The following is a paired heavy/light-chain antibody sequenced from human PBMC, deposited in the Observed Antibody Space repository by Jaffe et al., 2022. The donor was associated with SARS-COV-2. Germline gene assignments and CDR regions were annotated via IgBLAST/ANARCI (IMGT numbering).Heavy chain of an antibody. J-gene: IGHJ6*02. D-gene: IGHD2-15*01. CDR3: AKLRGGYGMDV. Sequence: EVQVLESGGGLVQPGGSLRLSCAASGFAFSSYGMNWVRQAPGRGLEWVSHISGSGGTTHYADSVKGRFTISRDNSKNTLSLQMDSLRAEDTAVYYCAKLRGGYGMDVWGQGTTVTVSS. V-gene: IGHV3-23*01. CDR1: GFAFSSYG. CDR2: ISGSGGTT.
Light chain of an antibody. J-gene: IGLJ2*01. CDR1: SSDVGGYNY. Sequence: QSALTQPPSASGSPGQSVTISCTGTSSDVGGYNYVSWYQQHPDKAPKLMIYEVTERPSGVPDRFSGSKSGNTASLTVSGLQAEDEADYYCSSYTSSNNFVVFGGGTKVTVL. CDR3: SSYTSSNNFVV. CDR2: EVT. V-gene: IGLV2-8*01.